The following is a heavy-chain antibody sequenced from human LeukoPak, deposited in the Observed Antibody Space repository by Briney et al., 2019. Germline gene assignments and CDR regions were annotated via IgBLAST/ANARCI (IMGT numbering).Heavy chain of an antibody. Sequence: SETLSLTCTVYGGSFSGYYWNWIRQPPGKGLEWIGEIHPSGSPFYHPSLKSRVTMSLDTSKNQFSLKLTSVTAADTAVYYCTRGIDAYKGGNYWGQETLVTVSS. V-gene: IGHV4-34*01. CDR3: TRGIDAYKGGNY. D-gene: IGHD5-24*01. J-gene: IGHJ4*02. CDR2: IHPSGSP. CDR1: GGSFSGYY.